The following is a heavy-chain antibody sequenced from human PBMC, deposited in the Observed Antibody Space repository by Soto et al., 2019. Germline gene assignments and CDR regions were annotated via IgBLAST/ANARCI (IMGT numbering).Heavy chain of an antibody. Sequence: EVQLLESGGGLVQPGGSLRLSCTASGFTFSDHAMTWVRQAPGKGLEWVSGISGGGSGAYYADSEKGRFTVSRANSKNTLFLQMDSLRAEDTAVYYCAIDLWWYTHWGQGTLVTVSS. V-gene: IGHV3-23*01. CDR1: GFTFSDHA. CDR2: ISGGGSGA. CDR3: AIDLWWYTH. D-gene: IGHD2-15*01. J-gene: IGHJ4*02.